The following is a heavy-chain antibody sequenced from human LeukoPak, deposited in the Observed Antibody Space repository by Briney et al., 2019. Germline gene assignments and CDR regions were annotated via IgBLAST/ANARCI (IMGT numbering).Heavy chain of an antibody. CDR2: ISYDGSNK. D-gene: IGHD6-6*01. CDR1: GFTFSSYG. J-gene: IGHJ6*02. V-gene: IGHV3-30*18. Sequence: GGSLRLSCAASGFTFSSYGIHWVRQAPGKGLEWVAVISYDGSNKYYADSVRGRFTISRDNSRNTLYLQMNSLRAEDTAVYYCAKEGVYSSSSFGFLRHAMDVWGQGTTVTVSS. CDR3: AKEGVYSSSSFGFLRHAMDV.